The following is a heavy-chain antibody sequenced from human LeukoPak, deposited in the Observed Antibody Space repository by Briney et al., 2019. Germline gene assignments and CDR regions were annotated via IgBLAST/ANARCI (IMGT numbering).Heavy chain of an antibody. J-gene: IGHJ6*03. V-gene: IGHV4-39*07. CDR3: ARGGFGVVSQTNYYYYYMDV. CDR2: IYYSGST. Sequence: SETLSLTCTVSGGSISSSSYYWGWIRQPPGKGLEWIGNIYYSGSTYYNPSLKSRVTISVDTSKNQFSLKLSSVTAADTAVYYCARGGFGVVSQTNYYYYYMDVWGKGTTVTVSS. CDR1: GGSISSSSYY. D-gene: IGHD3-3*01.